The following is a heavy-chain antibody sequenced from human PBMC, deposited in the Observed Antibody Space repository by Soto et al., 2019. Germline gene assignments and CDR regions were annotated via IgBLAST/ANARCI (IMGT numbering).Heavy chain of an antibody. V-gene: IGHV4-59*01. Sequence: QVQLQESGPGLVKPSETMSLTCTDSGGSISSYYWSWIRQPPGKGLEWIGYIYHRGTTNYSPSLKSRVTISADMSKNQFSLKLSSVTAADTAVYYWARAIRRGGGVDYWGQGTLVTVSS. J-gene: IGHJ4*02. CDR1: GGSISSYY. CDR2: IYHRGTT. CDR3: ARAIRRGGGVDY. D-gene: IGHD3-10*01.